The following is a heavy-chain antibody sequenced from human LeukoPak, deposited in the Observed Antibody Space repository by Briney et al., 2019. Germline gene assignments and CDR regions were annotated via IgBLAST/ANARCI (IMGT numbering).Heavy chain of an antibody. CDR3: ARHAETGGYYDYVWGSYRWGYYFDY. CDR2: IYYSGST. D-gene: IGHD3-16*02. CDR1: GGSISSSSYY. J-gene: IGHJ4*02. V-gene: IGHV4-39*01. Sequence: SETLSLTCTVSGGSISSSSYYWGWIRQPPGKGLEWIGSIYYSGSTYYNPSLKSRVTISVDKSKNQFSLKLSSVTAADTAVYYCARHAETGGYYDYVWGSYRWGYYFDYWGQGTLVTVSS.